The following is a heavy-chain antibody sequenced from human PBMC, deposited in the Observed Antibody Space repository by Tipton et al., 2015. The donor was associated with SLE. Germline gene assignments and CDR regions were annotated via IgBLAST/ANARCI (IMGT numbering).Heavy chain of an antibody. D-gene: IGHD2-8*02. J-gene: IGHJ6*02. V-gene: IGHV3-74*03. CDR3: GTTSTDYGMDV. CDR1: GFTFNIYW. CDR2: IYSDGSST. Sequence: GSLRLSCAASGFTFNIYWMTWVRQPPGKGPVWVSRIYSDGSSTKYADSVKGRFTISRDNAKNMLYLQMNSLRAEDTAVYYCGTTSTDYGMDVWGQGTTVTVSS.